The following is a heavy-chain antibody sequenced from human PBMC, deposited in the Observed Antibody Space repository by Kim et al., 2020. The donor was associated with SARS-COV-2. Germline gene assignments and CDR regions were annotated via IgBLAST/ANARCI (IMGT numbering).Heavy chain of an antibody. CDR3: AREDYYYDSSGYSPPVD. V-gene: IGHV3-33*01. CDR2: IWYDGRNK. Sequence: GGFLRLSCAASGFTFSSYGMHWFRQAPGKGWEWVAVIWYDGRNKYYADSVKGRFPISRDNSKNTLYLQMNSLRAEDTAVYYCAREDYYYDSSGYSPPVD. J-gene: IGHJ4*01. D-gene: IGHD3-22*01. CDR1: GFTFSSYG.